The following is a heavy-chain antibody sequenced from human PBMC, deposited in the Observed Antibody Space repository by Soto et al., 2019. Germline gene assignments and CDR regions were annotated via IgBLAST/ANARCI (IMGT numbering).Heavy chain of an antibody. Sequence: GASVKVSCKASGYTFTSYGISWVRQAPGQGLEWMGWISAYNGNTNYAQKLQGRVTMTTDTSTSTAYMELRSLRSDDTAVYYCARGACGGDCYLYYFDYWGQGTLVTVSS. CDR3: ARGACGGDCYLYYFDY. CDR1: GYTFTSYG. V-gene: IGHV1-18*01. J-gene: IGHJ4*02. D-gene: IGHD2-21*02. CDR2: ISAYNGNT.